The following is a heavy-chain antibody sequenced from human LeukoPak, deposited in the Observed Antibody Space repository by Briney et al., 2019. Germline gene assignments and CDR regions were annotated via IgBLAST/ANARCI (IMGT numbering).Heavy chain of an antibody. D-gene: IGHD6-13*01. J-gene: IGHJ5*02. CDR1: GGSISSYY. V-gene: IGHV4-59*08. Sequence: SETLSLTCTVSGGSISSYYWSWIRQPPGKGLEWIGYIYYSGTTYYNPSLKSRVTISVDTSKNQFSLKLTSVTAADTAVYYCARGYSSSWYFNWFDPWGQGTLVTVSS. CDR3: ARGYSSSWYFNWFDP. CDR2: IYYSGTT.